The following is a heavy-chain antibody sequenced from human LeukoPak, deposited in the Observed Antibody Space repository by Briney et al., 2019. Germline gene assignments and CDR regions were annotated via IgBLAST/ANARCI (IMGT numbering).Heavy chain of an antibody. J-gene: IGHJ4*02. CDR1: GFTFSSYW. V-gene: IGHV3-7*04. Sequence: GGSLRLSCAASGFTFSSYWMNWARQAPGKGLEWVASINHNGNVNYYVDSVKGRFTISRDNTKNSLYLQMNSLRAEDTAIYYCTRVGYIDEGIDYWGQGTLVTVSS. CDR2: INHNGNVN. D-gene: IGHD5-24*01. CDR3: TRVGYIDEGIDY.